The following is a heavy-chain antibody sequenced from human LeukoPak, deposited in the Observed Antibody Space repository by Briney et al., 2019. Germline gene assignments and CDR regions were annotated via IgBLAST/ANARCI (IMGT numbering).Heavy chain of an antibody. J-gene: IGHJ4*02. Sequence: AGGSLRLSCAASGFTFSSYWMSWVRQAPGKGLEWVANIKQDGSEKYYVDTVKGRFTISRDNAKNSLYLQMNSLRAEDTAVYYCAKDSSLYGTSWWGNYFDYWGQGTLVTVSS. D-gene: IGHD6-13*01. CDR3: AKDSSLYGTSWWGNYFDY. CDR1: GFTFSSYW. CDR2: IKQDGSEK. V-gene: IGHV3-7*01.